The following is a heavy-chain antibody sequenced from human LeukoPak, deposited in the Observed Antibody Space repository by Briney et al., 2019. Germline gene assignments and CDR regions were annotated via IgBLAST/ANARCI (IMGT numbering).Heavy chain of an antibody. V-gene: IGHV4-38-2*01. D-gene: IGHD6-13*01. CDR2: IYHSGST. CDR1: GYSISSGYY. CDR3: ARQLVPARSNWFDP. J-gene: IGHJ5*02. Sequence: SETLSLTCAVSGYSISSGYYWGWIRQPPGKGLEWIGSIYHSGSTYYNPSLMSRVTISVDTSKNQFSLKLSSVTAADTAVYYCARQLVPARSNWFDPWGQGTLVTVSS.